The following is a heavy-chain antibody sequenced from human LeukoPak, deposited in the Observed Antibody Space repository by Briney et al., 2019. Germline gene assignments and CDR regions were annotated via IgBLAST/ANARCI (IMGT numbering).Heavy chain of an antibody. D-gene: IGHD3-22*01. CDR3: ARRVSGYYYDY. Sequence: SVKVSCKASGGTFSSYAISWVRQAPGQGLEWMGGIIPIFGTANYAQKFQGRVTITADESTSTAYMELSSLRSEDTAVYYRARRVSGYYYDYWGQGTLITVSS. V-gene: IGHV1-69*13. CDR2: IIPIFGTA. J-gene: IGHJ4*02. CDR1: GGTFSSYA.